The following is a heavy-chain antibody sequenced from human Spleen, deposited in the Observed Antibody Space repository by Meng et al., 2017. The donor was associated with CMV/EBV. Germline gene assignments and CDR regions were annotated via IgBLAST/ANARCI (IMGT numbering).Heavy chain of an antibody. CDR2: SSNCGHT. Sequence: SCWWCRVAPRPARGRCGVLGYSSNCGHTNYTHSLKVRITISTDNANTPLSLKLNTATAADTAVYICATDNNCCAHIPYWGQGTLVTVSS. CDR3: ATDNNCCAHIPY. J-gene: IGHJ4*02. CDR1: SCW. V-gene: IGHV4-4*01. D-gene: IGHD2-21*01.